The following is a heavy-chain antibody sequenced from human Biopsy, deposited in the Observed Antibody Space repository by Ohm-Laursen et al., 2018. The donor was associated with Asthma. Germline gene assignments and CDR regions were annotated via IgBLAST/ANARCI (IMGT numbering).Heavy chain of an antibody. D-gene: IGHD1-26*01. CDR3: ARGSSSRLSQWELLVSGGKRAHSYYGMDV. CDR2: INYSGSA. CDR1: GGSVTSATFH. Sequence: GTLSLTCAVTGGSVTSATFHWSWIRQAPGKGLEWIGFINYSGSANYSPSLRGRVSISVDTSKNQFSLRLTSVTAADTAVYYCARGSSSRLSQWELLVSGGKRAHSYYGMDVWGQGTTVTVSS. V-gene: IGHV4-61*01. J-gene: IGHJ6*02.